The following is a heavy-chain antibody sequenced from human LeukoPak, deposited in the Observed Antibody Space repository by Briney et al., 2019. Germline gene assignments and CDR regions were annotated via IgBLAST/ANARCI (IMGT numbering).Heavy chain of an antibody. D-gene: IGHD6-13*01. CDR1: GGTFSSYA. CDR3: ARGAPMAAAGTTDYYYLDV. CDR2: IIPIFGTA. Sequence: SVKVSCKASGGTFSSYAISWVRQAPGQGLEWMGGIIPIFGTANYAQKFQGRVTITADESTSTAYMELSSLRSDDTAVYYCARGAPMAAAGTTDYYYLDVWGRGTAVTVSS. V-gene: IGHV1-69*13. J-gene: IGHJ6*03.